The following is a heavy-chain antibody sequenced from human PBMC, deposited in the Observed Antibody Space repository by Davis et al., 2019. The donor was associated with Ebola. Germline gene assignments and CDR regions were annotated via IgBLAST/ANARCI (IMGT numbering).Heavy chain of an antibody. CDR3: ANCGGDCNGMDV. J-gene: IGHJ6*02. CDR2: IHPSGST. CDR1: GGSFSAYY. V-gene: IGHV4-34*01. D-gene: IGHD2-21*02. Sequence: SETLSLTCAVYGGSFSAYYWSWIRQPPGKGLEWIGEIHPSGSTNYNPSLKSRVTISVDTSKNQFSLKLSSVTAADTAVYYCANCGGDCNGMDVWGQGTTVTVSS.